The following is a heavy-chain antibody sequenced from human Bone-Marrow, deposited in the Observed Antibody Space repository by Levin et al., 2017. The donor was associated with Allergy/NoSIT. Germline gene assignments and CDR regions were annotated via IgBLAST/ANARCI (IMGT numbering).Heavy chain of an antibody. J-gene: IGHJ5*02. V-gene: IGHV3-33*01. CDR2: IWYDGSNK. D-gene: IGHD6-19*01. CDR3: ARRAAVAGTRRWGWFDP. CDR1: GFTFSSYG. Sequence: GESLKISCAASGFTFSSYGMHWVRQAPGKGLEWVAVIWYDGSNKYYADSVKGRFTISRDNSKNTLYLQMNSLRAEDTAVYYCARRAAVAGTRRWGWFDPWGQGTLVTVSS.